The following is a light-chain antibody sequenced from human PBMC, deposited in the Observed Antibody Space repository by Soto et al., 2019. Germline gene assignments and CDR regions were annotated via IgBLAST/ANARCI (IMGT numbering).Light chain of an antibody. J-gene: IGKJ1*01. CDR2: GAS. Sequence: EIVLTQSPATLSLSPGERATLSCRASQSVSSSYLAWYQQKPGQAPRLLIYGASSRATGIPDRFSGSGSGTDFTLNISRLEPEDFAVYYCQQYGSSPWTFGQGTKVEIK. CDR3: QQYGSSPWT. CDR1: QSVSSSY. V-gene: IGKV3-20*01.